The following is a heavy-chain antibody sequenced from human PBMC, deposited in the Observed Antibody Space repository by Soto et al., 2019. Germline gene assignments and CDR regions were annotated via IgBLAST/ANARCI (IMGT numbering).Heavy chain of an antibody. CDR1: GGTFSSYA. Sequence: SVKVSCKASGGTFSSYAISWVRQAPGQGLEWMGGIIPIFGTANYAQKFQGRVTITADESTSTAYMELSSLRSEDTAVYYCARERVLTAVATGDYYYYGMDVWGQGTTVTSP. CDR2: IIPIFGTA. CDR3: ARERVLTAVATGDYYYYGMDV. J-gene: IGHJ6*02. D-gene: IGHD5-18*01. V-gene: IGHV1-69*13.